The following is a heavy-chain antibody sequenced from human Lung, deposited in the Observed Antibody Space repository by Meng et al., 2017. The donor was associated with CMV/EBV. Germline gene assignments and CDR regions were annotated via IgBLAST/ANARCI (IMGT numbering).Heavy chain of an antibody. V-gene: IGHV3-23*01. CDR2: ISGSGHST. CDR3: ARSPGDYGSFFDY. CDR1: GFTFSSYF. Sequence: GGSLRLSCAASGFTFSSYFINLVRQAPGKGLEWVSAISGSGHSTYYADYVKGRFTISRDNSKNTLFLQMYSLRAEDTAVYYCARSPGDYGSFFDYWGQGTRVTVSS. D-gene: IGHD3-10*01. J-gene: IGHJ4*02.